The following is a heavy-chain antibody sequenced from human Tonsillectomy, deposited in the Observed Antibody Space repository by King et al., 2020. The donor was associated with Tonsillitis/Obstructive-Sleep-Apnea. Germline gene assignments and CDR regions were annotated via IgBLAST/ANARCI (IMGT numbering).Heavy chain of an antibody. CDR2: IWYDGRIK. J-gene: IGHJ6*02. Sequence: VQLVESGGGVVQPGRSLRLSCAASGFTFSSYGMHWVRQAPGKGLEWVAIIWYDGRIKYYTDSVKGRFTISRDNSKSTLFLQRSSLRAEDTAVYYCAGGGDDSGWFKRYYYCGMDVWGQGTTVTVSS. V-gene: IGHV3-33*01. D-gene: IGHD6-19*01. CDR3: AGGGDDSGWFKRYYYCGMDV. CDR1: GFTFSSYG.